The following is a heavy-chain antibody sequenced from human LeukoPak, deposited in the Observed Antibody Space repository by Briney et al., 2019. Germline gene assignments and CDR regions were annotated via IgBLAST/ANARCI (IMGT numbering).Heavy chain of an antibody. CDR3: AKHRRSTLVTAYFDS. J-gene: IGHJ4*02. CDR1: GFTFSSYS. CDR2: ISSRGDDT. D-gene: IGHD2-21*02. V-gene: IGHV3-23*01. Sequence: GGSLRLSCAASGFTFSSYSMNWVRQAPGKGLEWVSSISSRGDDTSYADSVKGRFTISRDNSKNTLYLQLNSLRVDDAAIYYCAKHRRSTLVTAYFDSWGQGTLVTVSS.